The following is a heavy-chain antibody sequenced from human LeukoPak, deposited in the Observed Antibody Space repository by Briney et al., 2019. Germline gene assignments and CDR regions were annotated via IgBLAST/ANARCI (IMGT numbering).Heavy chain of an antibody. V-gene: IGHV3-30*02. CDR1: GFTFSNYG. Sequence: GGSLRLSCTASGFTFSNYGMHWVRQAPGKGLEWVAFIRYDERNTYYADSVKGRFTISRDISKNTLYLQMNSLRAEDTAVYYCAKMYDSSGYYESLRFDPWGQGTLVTVSS. CDR2: IRYDERNT. D-gene: IGHD3-22*01. J-gene: IGHJ5*02. CDR3: AKMYDSSGYYESLRFDP.